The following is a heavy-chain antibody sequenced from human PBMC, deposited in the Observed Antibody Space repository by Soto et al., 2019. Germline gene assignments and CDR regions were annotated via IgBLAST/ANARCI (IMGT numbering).Heavy chain of an antibody. J-gene: IGHJ6*02. CDR3: ARDLLISQYYYGSGSRRGFYGMDV. CDR1: GFTFSSYS. D-gene: IGHD3-10*01. CDR2: ISSSSSTI. V-gene: IGHV3-48*02. Sequence: GGSLRLSCAASGFTFSSYSMNWVRQAPVKGLEWVSYISSSSSTIYYADSVKGRFTISRDNAKNSLYLQMNSLRDEDTAVYYCARDLLISQYYYGSGSRRGFYGMDVWGQGTTVTVSS.